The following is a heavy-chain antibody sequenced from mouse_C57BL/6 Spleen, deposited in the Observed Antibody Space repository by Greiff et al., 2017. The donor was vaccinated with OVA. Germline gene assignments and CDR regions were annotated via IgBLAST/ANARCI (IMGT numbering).Heavy chain of an antibody. V-gene: IGHV1-69*01. CDR3: ARWGSSYKYFDV. CDR2: IDPSDSYT. Sequence: QVQLQQSGAELVMPGASVKLSCKASGYTFTSYWMHWVKQRPGQGLEWIGEIDPSDSYTNYNQKFKGKSTLTVDKSSSTAYMQLSSLTSEDSAVYYCARWGSSYKYFDVWGTGTTVTVSS. CDR1: GYTFTSYW. J-gene: IGHJ1*03. D-gene: IGHD1-1*01.